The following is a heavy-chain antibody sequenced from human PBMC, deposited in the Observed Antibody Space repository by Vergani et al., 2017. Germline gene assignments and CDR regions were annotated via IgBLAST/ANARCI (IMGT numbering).Heavy chain of an antibody. CDR2: SYYSGST. CDR3: ARVGPVVPAAMDYDAFDI. CDR1: GGSISSYY. V-gene: IGHV4-59*01. J-gene: IGHJ3*02. Sequence: QVQLQESGAGLVKPSETLSLTCTVSGGSISSYYWSWIRQPPGKGLEWIRYSYYSGSTNYNPSLKSRVTISVDTSKNQFSLKLSSVTAAYTAVYYCARVGPVVPAAMDYDAFDIWGQGTMVTVSS. D-gene: IGHD2-2*01.